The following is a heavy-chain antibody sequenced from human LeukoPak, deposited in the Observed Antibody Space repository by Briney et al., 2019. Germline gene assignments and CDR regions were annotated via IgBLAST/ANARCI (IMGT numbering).Heavy chain of an antibody. V-gene: IGHV4-34*01. D-gene: IGHD3-16*02. CDR1: GGSFSGYY. CDR3: ARAPGSYRLLYFDY. CDR2: INHSGST. J-gene: IGHJ4*02. Sequence: SETLSLTCAVYGGSFSGYYWSWIRQPPGKGLEWIGEINHSGSTNYNPSLKSRVTISVDTSKNQFSLKLSSVTAADTAVYYCARAPGSYRLLYFDYWGQGTLVTVSS.